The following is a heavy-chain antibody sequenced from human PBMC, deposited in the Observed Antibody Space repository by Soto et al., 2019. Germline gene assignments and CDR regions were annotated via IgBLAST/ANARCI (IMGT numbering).Heavy chain of an antibody. Sequence: SVKVSCKVSGGTFSSYRFSWVRQAPGQGLEWMGGITPVFGTPDYTQKFQGRVTVTADRSTNTAYMELSRLTSEDTAVYYCARDLPSLEVRSYGMDVWGQGTTVTVSS. V-gene: IGHV1-69*06. J-gene: IGHJ6*02. CDR1: GGTFSSYR. CDR2: ITPVFGTP. CDR3: ARDLPSLEVRSYGMDV. D-gene: IGHD3-10*01.